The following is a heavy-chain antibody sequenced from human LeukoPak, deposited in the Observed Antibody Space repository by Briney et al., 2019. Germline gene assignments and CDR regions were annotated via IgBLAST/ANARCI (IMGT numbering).Heavy chain of an antibody. D-gene: IGHD6-19*01. CDR2: ISYDGSNK. J-gene: IGHJ4*02. V-gene: IGHV3-30-3*01. CDR1: GFTFSSYA. Sequence: GRSLRLSCAASGFTFSSYAMHWVRQAPGKGQEWVAVISYDGSNKYYADSVKGRFTISRDNSKNTLYLQMNSLRAEDTAVYYCARGRQWLVDYWGQGTLVTVSS. CDR3: ARGRQWLVDY.